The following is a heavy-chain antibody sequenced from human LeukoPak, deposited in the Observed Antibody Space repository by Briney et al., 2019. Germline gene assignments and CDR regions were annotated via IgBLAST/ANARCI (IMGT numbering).Heavy chain of an antibody. J-gene: IGHJ6*03. CDR2: IYTSGST. CDR3: ARVNRKGPYYYHYYMDV. D-gene: IGHD2/OR15-2a*01. CDR1: GGSISSSSYY. Sequence: SETLSLTCTVSGGSISSSSYYWGWIRQPPGKGLEWIGRIYTSGSTNYNPSLKSRVTISVDTSKNQFSLKLSSVTAADTAVYYCARVNRKGPYYYHYYMDVWGKGTTVTVSS. V-gene: IGHV4-61*02.